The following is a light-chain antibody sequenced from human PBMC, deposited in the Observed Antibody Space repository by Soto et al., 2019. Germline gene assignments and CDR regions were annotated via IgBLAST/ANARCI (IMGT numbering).Light chain of an antibody. Sequence: EIVMTHSPATLSASPCERATLSWRASQSVSSSYLAWYQQKPGQAPRLLIYAASSRATGIPDRFSGSGSGTDFTLTINRLEPEDFAVYYCQQYGSSITFGQGTRLEIK. CDR3: QQYGSSIT. J-gene: IGKJ5*01. CDR1: QSVSSSY. CDR2: AAS. V-gene: IGKV3-20*01.